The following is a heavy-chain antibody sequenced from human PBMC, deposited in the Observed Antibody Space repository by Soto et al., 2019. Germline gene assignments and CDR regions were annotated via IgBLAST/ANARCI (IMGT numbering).Heavy chain of an antibody. V-gene: IGHV3-74*01. CDR3: ARENCDFWSGYYLDS. J-gene: IGHJ5*01. D-gene: IGHD3-3*01. Sequence: EVQLVESGGGLVQPGGSLRLSCVVSGITFSTYRMHWVRQAPGKGLVWVSHIKSDGTVTHYTDSVRGRFIISRDNAKNTLVLQVHTLRAEDTAVYYCARENCDFWSGYYLDSWGQGTLVTVSS. CDR2: IKSDGTVT. CDR1: GITFSTYR.